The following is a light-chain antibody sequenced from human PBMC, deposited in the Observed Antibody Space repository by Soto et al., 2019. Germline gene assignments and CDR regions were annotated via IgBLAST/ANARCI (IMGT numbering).Light chain of an antibody. CDR3: QQYGTSEII. Sequence: EIVLTQSPATLSVSPGERATLFCRASQGISSLLAWYQQKPGQAPRLLIYAASTRAAGIPARFSGSGSGTDFTLTISRLETEDFAVFYCQQYGTSEIIFGQGTRLEIK. CDR1: QGISSL. V-gene: IGKV3-15*01. CDR2: AAS. J-gene: IGKJ5*01.